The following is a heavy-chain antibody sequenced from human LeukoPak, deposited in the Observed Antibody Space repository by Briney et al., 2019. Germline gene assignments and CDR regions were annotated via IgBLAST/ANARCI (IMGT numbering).Heavy chain of an antibody. Sequence: TPSETLSLTCTVSGGSISSSSYYWGWIRQPPGKGLEWIGSIYYSGSTYYNPSLKSRVTISVDTSKNQFSLRLTSVTAADTAVYYCATIKRGNIFGYFDFWGQGILVTVSS. D-gene: IGHD5-18*01. CDR3: ATIKRGNIFGYFDF. CDR2: IYYSGST. CDR1: GGSISSSSYY. J-gene: IGHJ4*02. V-gene: IGHV4-39*01.